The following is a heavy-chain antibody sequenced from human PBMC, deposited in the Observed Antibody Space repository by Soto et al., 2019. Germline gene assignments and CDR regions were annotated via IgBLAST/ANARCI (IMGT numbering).Heavy chain of an antibody. V-gene: IGHV3-23*01. D-gene: IGHD2-2*01. CDR1: GFTFSSYA. CDR3: ARYIPGVRYYVMDV. Sequence: EVQLLESGGGLVQPGGSLRLSCAASGFTFSSYAMKWVRQAPGKGLEWVSLIGESGTPTYYADSVEGRFTISRDNSGNTLCLEMYSLRAEDTAVYYCARYIPGVRYYVMDVWGQGTTVTVSS. J-gene: IGHJ6*02. CDR2: IGESGTPT.